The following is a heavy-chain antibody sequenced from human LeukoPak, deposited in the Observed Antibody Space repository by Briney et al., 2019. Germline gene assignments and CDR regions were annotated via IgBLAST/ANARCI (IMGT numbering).Heavy chain of an antibody. V-gene: IGHV4-4*02. CDR2: IFHSGST. D-gene: IGHD1-1*01. CDR3: ARGGVRRSIDY. CDR1: SDSIFTSNW. J-gene: IGHJ4*02. Sequence: PSGTLSLTCTVSSDSIFTSNWWSWVRQPPGKGLEWIGQIFHSGSTYYNPSLKSRVTISVDTSKNQFSLKLSSVTAADTAVYYCARGGVRRSIDYWGQGTLVTVSS.